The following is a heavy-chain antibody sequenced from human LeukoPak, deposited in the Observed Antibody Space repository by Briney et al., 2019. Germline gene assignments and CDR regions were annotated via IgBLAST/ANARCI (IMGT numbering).Heavy chain of an antibody. J-gene: IGHJ3*02. CDR1: GFTFGSYS. D-gene: IGHD5-18*01. CDR3: ARAGLLDAFDI. Sequence: GGSLRLSCAASGFTFGSYSMNWVRQAPGKGLEWVSSISSSSSYIYYADSVKGRFTISRDNAKNSLCLQMNSLRAEDTAVYYCARAGLLDAFDIWGQGTMVTVSS. V-gene: IGHV3-21*01. CDR2: ISSSSSYI.